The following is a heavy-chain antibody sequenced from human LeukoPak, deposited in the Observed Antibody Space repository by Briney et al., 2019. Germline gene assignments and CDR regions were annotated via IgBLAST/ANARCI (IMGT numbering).Heavy chain of an antibody. CDR1: GFTFSSYW. CDR2: IKQDESEK. D-gene: IGHD3-22*01. J-gene: IGHJ4*02. V-gene: IGHV3-7*01. Sequence: GGSLRLSCAASGFTFSSYWMTWARQAPGKGLEWVANIKQDESEKYYGDSVRGRFTISRDNAQNSLYLQMNSLRAEDTAVYYCARDNGYFSVDYWGQGTLVTVS. CDR3: ARDNGYFSVDY.